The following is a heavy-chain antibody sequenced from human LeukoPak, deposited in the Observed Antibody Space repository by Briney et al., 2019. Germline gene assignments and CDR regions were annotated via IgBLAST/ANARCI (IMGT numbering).Heavy chain of an antibody. CDR2: ISYDGSNK. CDR1: GFTFSSYA. V-gene: IGHV3-30*04. J-gene: IGHJ6*04. D-gene: IGHD4-17*01. CDR3: ARGTVTTFNYYGMDV. Sequence: GGSLRLSCAASGFTFSSYAMYWVRQAPGKGLEWVAVISYDGSNKYYADSVKGRFTISRDNSKNTLYLQMNSLRAEDTAVYYCARGTVTTFNYYGMDVWGKGTTVTVSS.